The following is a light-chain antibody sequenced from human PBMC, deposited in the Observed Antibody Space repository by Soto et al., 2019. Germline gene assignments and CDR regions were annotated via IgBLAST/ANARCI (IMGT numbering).Light chain of an antibody. CDR3: QQYDSFPLT. V-gene: IGKV3-20*01. J-gene: IGKJ4*01. CDR1: QSVSNSY. Sequence: EIVLTQSPGTLSLSPGERATLSCRASQSVSNSYLAWYQQKPGQAPRLLIYGASRRATGIPDRFSGSGSGTDFTLSIITLEPEDFAVYYCQQYDSFPLTFGEGTKVDIK. CDR2: GAS.